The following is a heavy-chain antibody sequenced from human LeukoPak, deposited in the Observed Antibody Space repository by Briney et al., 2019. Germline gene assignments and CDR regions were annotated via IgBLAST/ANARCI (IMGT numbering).Heavy chain of an antibody. V-gene: IGHV1-18*01. J-gene: IGHJ4*02. CDR1: GYTFTSYG. Sequence: ASVKVSCAASGYTFTSYGISWVRQAPGQGLEWMGWISAYNGNTNYAQKLQGRVTMTTDTSTNTAYMELRSLRSDDTAVYYCARKVPGVYFDYWGQGTLVTVSS. D-gene: IGHD2-8*01. CDR3: ARKVPGVYFDY. CDR2: ISAYNGNT.